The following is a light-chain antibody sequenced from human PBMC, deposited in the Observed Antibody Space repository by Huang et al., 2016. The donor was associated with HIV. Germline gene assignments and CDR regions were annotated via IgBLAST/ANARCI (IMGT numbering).Light chain of an antibody. CDR2: DAS. J-gene: IGKJ5*01. Sequence: EIVLTQSPTTLSLSPGERATLSCRASQSVNRYLAWYQQQPGPAPRLLIYDASNRATGIPARFSGSGSGTDFTLTISSLEPEDFAVYYCQQRSNWPPITFGQGTRLEIK. CDR1: QSVNRY. V-gene: IGKV3-11*01. CDR3: QQRSNWPPIT.